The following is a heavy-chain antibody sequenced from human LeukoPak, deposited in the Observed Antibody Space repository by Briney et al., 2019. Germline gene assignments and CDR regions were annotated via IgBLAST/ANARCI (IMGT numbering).Heavy chain of an antibody. V-gene: IGHV1-46*01. D-gene: IGHD5-24*01. Sequence: ASVKVSCKASGYTFTSYYIHWVRHAPGQGLEWMGIINPSGGSTSYAQKFQGRVTMTRDTSTSTVYMELSSLRSEDTAVYYCARDALEEGDYWGQGTLVTVSS. CDR2: INPSGGST. CDR3: ARDALEEGDY. J-gene: IGHJ4*02. CDR1: GYTFTSYY.